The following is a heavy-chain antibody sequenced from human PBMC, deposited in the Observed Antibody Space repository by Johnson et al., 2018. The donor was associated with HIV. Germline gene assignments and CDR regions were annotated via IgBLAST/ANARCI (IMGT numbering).Heavy chain of an antibody. CDR2: ISWNSGSI. Sequence: VQLVESGGGVVQPGRSLRISCAASGFTFDDYAMHWVRQAPGKGLEWVSGISWNSGSIGYADSVKGRFTIYRDNAKNSLYLQMNSLRAEDTAVYYCVRDDGSNYEAFDIWGQGTMVTVSS. CDR3: VRDDGSNYEAFDI. V-gene: IGHV3-9*01. J-gene: IGHJ3*02. D-gene: IGHD4-11*01. CDR1: GFTFDDYA.